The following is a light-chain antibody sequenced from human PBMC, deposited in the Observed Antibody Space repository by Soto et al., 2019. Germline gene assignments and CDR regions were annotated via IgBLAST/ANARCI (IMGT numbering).Light chain of an antibody. J-gene: IGKJ4*01. CDR1: QAVSTW. Sequence: DIQMTQSPSSVSASVGDTVTITCRASQAVSTWLAWYQQKPGGAPKLLIYAASTLQGGVPSRFSGSGSGTDFTLTIRSLQPEDFATYHCQQGASFPRTFGGGTKVDIK. V-gene: IGKV1-12*01. CDR2: AAS. CDR3: QQGASFPRT.